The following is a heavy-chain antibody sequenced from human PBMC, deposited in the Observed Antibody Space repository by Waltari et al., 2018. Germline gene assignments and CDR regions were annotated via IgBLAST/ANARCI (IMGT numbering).Heavy chain of an antibody. CDR3: ARSELSQDAGVFDI. CDR1: RYTFSNYW. Sequence: EVQLVQSGAEVKKPGESLKISCQGSRYTFSNYWIVWVRQMPGKGLEWMGIIYPGDSNTRYSPSFQGQVTFSVDKSINTAYLQWSSLKASDTAMYYCARSELSQDAGVFDIWGQGTMVTVSS. D-gene: IGHD1-26*01. V-gene: IGHV5-51*01. J-gene: IGHJ3*02. CDR2: IYPGDSNT.